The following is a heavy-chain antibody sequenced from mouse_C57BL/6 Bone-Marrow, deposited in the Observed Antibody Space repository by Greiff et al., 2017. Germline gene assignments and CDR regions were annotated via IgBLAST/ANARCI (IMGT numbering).Heavy chain of an antibody. CDR2: IVPGSGST. D-gene: IGHD2-1*01. J-gene: IGHJ3*01. V-gene: IGHV1-9*01. CDR3: ARGGNLYGNYEFAY. Sequence: QVQLQQSGAELMKPGASVKLSCKATGYTFTGYWIEWVKQRPGHGLEWIGEIVPGSGSTNYNEKFKGKATFTADTSSNTAYMQLRSLTTEDSAIYYCARGGNLYGNYEFAYWGQGTLVTVSA. CDR1: GYTFTGYW.